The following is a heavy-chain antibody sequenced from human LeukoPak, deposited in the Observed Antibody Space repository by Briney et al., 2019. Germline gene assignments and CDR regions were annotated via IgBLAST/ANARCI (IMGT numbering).Heavy chain of an antibody. V-gene: IGHV3-64*01. Sequence: PGGSLRLSCEASGFSFSTYAMHWVRQAPGKGLEYVSAISSNGRITYYANSVKGRFTISRDNSKNTLYLQMGSLRAEDMAVYCCARVSGWYWFDNWGQGTLVTVSS. CDR1: GFSFSTYA. CDR3: ARVSGWYWFDN. CDR2: ISSNGRIT. J-gene: IGHJ4*02. D-gene: IGHD6-19*01.